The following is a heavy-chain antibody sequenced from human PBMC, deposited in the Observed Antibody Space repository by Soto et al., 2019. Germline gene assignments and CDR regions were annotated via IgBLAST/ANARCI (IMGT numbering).Heavy chain of an antibody. D-gene: IGHD1-1*01. CDR3: AHDKLRASEY. V-gene: IGHV2-5*02. CDR2: IYWDDDR. Sequence: SRPTLVNPTQTLTLTCTFSGFSLGNSGVGVGWIRQPPRKALDWLALIYWDDDRFYSPSLKSRLTITKDTSKNQVVLTMTNVEPVDTVAYYCAHDKLRASEYWGQGTRGIVCS. J-gene: IGHJ4*02. CDR1: GFSLGNSGVG.